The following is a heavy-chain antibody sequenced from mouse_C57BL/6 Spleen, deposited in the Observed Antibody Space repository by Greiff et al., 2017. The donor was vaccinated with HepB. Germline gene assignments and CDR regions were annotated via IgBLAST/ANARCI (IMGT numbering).Heavy chain of an antibody. D-gene: IGHD3-1*01. CDR1: GYTFTDYY. J-gene: IGHJ3*01. CDR2: IYPGSGNT. V-gene: IGHV1-76*01. CDR3: ARGRGFEGFAY. Sequence: QVQLQQSGAELVRPGASVKLSCKASGYTFTDYYINWVKQRPGQGLEWIARIYPGSGNTYYNEKFKGKATLTAEKSSSTAYMQLSSLTSEDSAVYFCARGRGFEGFAYWGQGTLVTVSA.